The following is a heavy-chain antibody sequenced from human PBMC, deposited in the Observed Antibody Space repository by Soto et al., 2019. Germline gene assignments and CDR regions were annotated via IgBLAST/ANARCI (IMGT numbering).Heavy chain of an antibody. CDR1: GFTLSTYA. CDR3: ARESPPHSSSSDDAFDI. V-gene: IGHV3-30-3*01. Sequence: QVQLVESGGGVVQPGRSLRFSCAASGFTLSTYAIHWVRQAPGKGLEWVTFISYDASNKYYADSVKGRFTISRDNSKNTLYLQMNSLRVEDTAVYYCARESPPHSSSSDDAFDIWGQGTMVTVSS. D-gene: IGHD6-6*01. J-gene: IGHJ3*02. CDR2: ISYDASNK.